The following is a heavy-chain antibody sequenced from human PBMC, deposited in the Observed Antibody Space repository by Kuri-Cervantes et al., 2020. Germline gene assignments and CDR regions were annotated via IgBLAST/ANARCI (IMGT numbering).Heavy chain of an antibody. V-gene: IGHV3-74*01. CDR3: ARDRCRGGSCYSGFDY. D-gene: IGHD2-15*01. J-gene: IGHJ4*02. CDR2: INSDGSSA. Sequence: GESLKISCAASGFTFSSYWMHWVRQAPGKGLVRVSRINSDGSSASYADSVKGRFTISRDNAKNTLYLQMNSLRAEDTAVYYCARDRCRGGSCYSGFDYWGQGTLVTVSS. CDR1: GFTFSSYW.